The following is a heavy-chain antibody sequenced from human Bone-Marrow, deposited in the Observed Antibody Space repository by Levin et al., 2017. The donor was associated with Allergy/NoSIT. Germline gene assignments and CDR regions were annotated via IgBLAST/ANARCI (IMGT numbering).Heavy chain of an antibody. CDR3: ARGAKELDY. Sequence: GESLKISCVVSGFTLRSFGMHWVRQAPGKGLEWVAVISYDGTNEEYVDSVKGRFTISRDNSKNTVYLQMNSLGAEDTAVYYCARGAKELDYWGQGTLVTVSS. CDR2: ISYDGTNE. D-gene: IGHD3-10*01. CDR1: GFTLRSFG. J-gene: IGHJ4*02. V-gene: IGHV3-30*03.